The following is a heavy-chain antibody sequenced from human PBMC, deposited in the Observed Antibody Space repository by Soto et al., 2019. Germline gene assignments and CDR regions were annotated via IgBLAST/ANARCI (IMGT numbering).Heavy chain of an antibody. Sequence: PGGSLRLSCVGSGFTFSSNWMTWVRQAPGKGLEWVANIRQDGSEINYVDSVKGRFTISRDNTKNSLYLQINSLRAEDTAIYYCAREVVVSRGASYFGYWGPGTLVTVSS. CDR3: AREVVVSRGASYFGY. D-gene: IGHD2-2*01. V-gene: IGHV3-7*04. J-gene: IGHJ4*02. CDR2: IRQDGSEI. CDR1: GFTFSSNW.